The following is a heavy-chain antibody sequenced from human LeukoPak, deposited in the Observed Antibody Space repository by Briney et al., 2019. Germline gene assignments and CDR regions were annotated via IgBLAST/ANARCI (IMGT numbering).Heavy chain of an antibody. CDR1: GGSISSSNW. Sequence: PSETLSLTCAVSGGSISSSNWWSWVRQPPGKGLEWIGEIYHSGSTNYNPSLKSRVTISVDKSKNQFSLKLSSVTAADTAVYYCARTTPLASDFWSGYYPFFDYWGQGTLVTVSS. V-gene: IGHV4-4*02. CDR3: ARTTPLASDFWSGYYPFFDY. D-gene: IGHD3-3*01. CDR2: IYHSGST. J-gene: IGHJ4*02.